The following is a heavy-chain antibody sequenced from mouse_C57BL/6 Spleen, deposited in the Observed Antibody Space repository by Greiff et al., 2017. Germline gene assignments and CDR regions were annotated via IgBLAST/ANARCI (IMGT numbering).Heavy chain of an antibody. CDR1: GFSLTSYG. V-gene: IGHV2-5*01. CDR2: IWRGGST. Sequence: VQLQESGPGLVQPSQSLSITCTVSGFSLTSYGVHWVRQSPGKGLEWLGVIWRGGSTDYNAAFMSRLSITKDNSKSQVFFKMNSLQADDTAIYYCAKKGEGLLLNYAMDYWGQGTSVTVSS. D-gene: IGHD2-3*01. J-gene: IGHJ4*01. CDR3: AKKGEGLLLNYAMDY.